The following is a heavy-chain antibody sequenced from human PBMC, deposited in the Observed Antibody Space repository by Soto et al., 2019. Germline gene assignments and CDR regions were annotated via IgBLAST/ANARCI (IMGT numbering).Heavy chain of an antibody. V-gene: IGHV3-48*02. Sequence: PGGSLRLSCAVSGFTFSSYSMNWVCQAPGKGLEWVSYISSSSSTIYYADSVKGRFTISRDNAKISLYLQMNSLRDEDTAVYYCERGTETDDYWGQETLVTVSS. D-gene: IGHD1-1*01. J-gene: IGHJ4*02. CDR1: GFTFSSYS. CDR2: ISSSSSTI. CDR3: ERGTETDDY.